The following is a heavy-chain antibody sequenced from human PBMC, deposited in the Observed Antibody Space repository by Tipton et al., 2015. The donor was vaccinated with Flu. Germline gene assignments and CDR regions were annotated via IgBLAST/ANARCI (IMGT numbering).Heavy chain of an antibody. CDR1: GGSISSGGAY. Sequence: TLSLTCTVSGGSISSGGAYWSWIRQHPGKGLEWIGCIYYSGSTYYNPSLKSRVTISVDRSKNQFSLKLSSVTAADTAVYYCARGGLLWFGELSPGYFDYWGQGTLVTVSS. V-gene: IGHV4-31*03. CDR2: IYYSGST. J-gene: IGHJ4*02. CDR3: ARGGLLWFGELSPGYFDY. D-gene: IGHD3-10*01.